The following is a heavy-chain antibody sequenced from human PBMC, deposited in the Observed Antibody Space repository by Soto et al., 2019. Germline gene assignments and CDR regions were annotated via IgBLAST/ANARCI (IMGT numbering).Heavy chain of an antibody. J-gene: IGHJ5*02. Sequence: QVQLLESGGGVVQPGGSLRLSCEVSGFNFSGYGMNWVRQAPGKGLEWVAFSSIDGVNKYNAESVKGRFTISRDNSKNTLYLQMNSLREGDTGVYYCARALRSSSWTTNAWGPGTLVTVSS. V-gene: IGHV3-30*05. D-gene: IGHD6-6*01. CDR2: SSIDGVNK. CDR1: GFNFSGYG. CDR3: ARALRSSSWTTNA.